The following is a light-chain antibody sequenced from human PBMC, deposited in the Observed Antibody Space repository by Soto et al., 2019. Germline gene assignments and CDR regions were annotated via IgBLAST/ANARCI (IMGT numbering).Light chain of an antibody. CDR2: AAS. CDR1: QSVRSSY. V-gene: IGKV3-20*01. Sequence: EIVLTQSPGTLSLSPGERATLSCRASQSVRSSYLAWYQQKPGQAPRLLIYAASTRATGIPDRFSGSESGTDFTLIISRLEPEDYAVYYCQQYGTSPRTFGQGTKVDI. CDR3: QQYGTSPRT. J-gene: IGKJ1*01.